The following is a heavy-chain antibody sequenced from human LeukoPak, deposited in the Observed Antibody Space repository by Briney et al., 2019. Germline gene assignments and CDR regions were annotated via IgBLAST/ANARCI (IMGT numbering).Heavy chain of an antibody. CDR1: GFTFSSYS. D-gene: IGHD3-3*01. V-gene: IGHV3-21*01. Sequence: SGGSLRLSCAASGFTFSSYSMNWVRQAPGKGLEWVSSISSSSSDIYYADSVKGRFTISRDNAKNSVYLKMNSVRAEDTAVYYCARSMRVVKAFDIWGQGTMVTVSS. CDR2: ISSSSSDI. J-gene: IGHJ3*02. CDR3: ARSMRVVKAFDI.